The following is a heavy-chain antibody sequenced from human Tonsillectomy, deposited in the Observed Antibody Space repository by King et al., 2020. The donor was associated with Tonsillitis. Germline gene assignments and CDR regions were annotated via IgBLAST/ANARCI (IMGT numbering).Heavy chain of an antibody. CDR2: INHSGST. CDR3: ARVDY. J-gene: IGHJ4*02. Sequence: VQLQQWGAGLLKPSETLSLTCAVYGDSLTDYNWSWIRQPPGKGLEWIGEINHSGSTNYNPSLKRRVTISIDTSKNQFSLELYSVTAADTGVYYCARVDYWGQGTLVTVSS. V-gene: IGHV4-34*01. CDR1: GDSLTDYN.